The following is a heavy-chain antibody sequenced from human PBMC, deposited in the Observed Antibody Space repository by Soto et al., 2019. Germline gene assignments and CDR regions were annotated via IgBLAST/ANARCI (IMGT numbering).Heavy chain of an antibody. CDR2: IIPILGIA. Sequence: QVQLVQSGAEVKKPGSSVKVSCKASGGTFSSYTISWVRQAPGQGLEWMGRIIPILGIANYAQKSLVRVTLTADQSTGTAYMELGSRRSEDTPVYYWARYGSGGYGECTRRWFGPWGQGSLVTVSS. CDR1: GGTFSSYT. CDR3: ARYGSGGYGECTRRWFGP. V-gene: IGHV1-69*02. D-gene: IGHD6-19*01. J-gene: IGHJ5*02.